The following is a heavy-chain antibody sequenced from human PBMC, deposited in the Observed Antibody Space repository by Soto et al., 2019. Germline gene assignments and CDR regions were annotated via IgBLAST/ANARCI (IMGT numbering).Heavy chain of an antibody. J-gene: IGHJ4*02. V-gene: IGHV4-39*07. CDR1: GGSVSSGNFY. Sequence: PSETLSLTCTVSGGSVSSGNFYWGWVRQTPGKGLEWIGNIYYNGGTYYNPSLKSRVTISVDTSKNQFSLKLSSVTAADTAVYYCAREGAGDSSGYPEWGQGTLVTVSS. D-gene: IGHD3-22*01. CDR2: IYYNGGT. CDR3: AREGAGDSSGYPE.